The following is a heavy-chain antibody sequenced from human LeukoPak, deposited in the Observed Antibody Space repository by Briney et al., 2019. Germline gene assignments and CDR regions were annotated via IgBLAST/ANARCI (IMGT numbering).Heavy chain of an antibody. Sequence: SETLSLTCTVSGGSISSGGYYWSWIRQHPGKGLEWIGYIYYSGSTYYNPSLKSRVTISVDTSKNQFSLNLSSVTAADTAVYYCARLSSRWYFSPDYWGQGTLVTVPS. D-gene: IGHD6-19*01. CDR2: IYYSGST. CDR1: GGSISSGGYY. J-gene: IGHJ4*02. V-gene: IGHV4-31*03. CDR3: ARLSSRWYFSPDY.